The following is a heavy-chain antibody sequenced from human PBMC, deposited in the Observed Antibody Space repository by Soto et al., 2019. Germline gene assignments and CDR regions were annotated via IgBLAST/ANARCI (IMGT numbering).Heavy chain of an antibody. J-gene: IGHJ4*02. CDR2: ISYDGSNK. CDR3: AREKTVTRKYYFEF. Sequence: PXGYLRLSCASSVCTFRSYAMHWVRQAPGKWLEWVAVISYDGSNKYYADSAKGRFTISRDNSKNTRYLQMNSLRAEDTAVYYCAREKTVTRKYYFEFYEQGTLLSVS. V-gene: IGHV3-30-3*01. D-gene: IGHD4-17*01. CDR1: VCTFRSYA.